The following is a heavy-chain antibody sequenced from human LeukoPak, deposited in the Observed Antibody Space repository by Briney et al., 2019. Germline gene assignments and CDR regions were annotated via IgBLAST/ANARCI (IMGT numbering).Heavy chain of an antibody. Sequence: ASVKVSCKASGYTFTSYGIGWVRQAPGQGLEWMGWISAYNGSTNYAQKLQGRVTMTTDTSTSTAYMELRSLRSDDTAVYYCARDPIVVVVAANYGMDVWGQGTTVTVSS. J-gene: IGHJ6*02. CDR3: ARDPIVVVVAANYGMDV. D-gene: IGHD2-15*01. V-gene: IGHV1-18*01. CDR1: GYTFTSYG. CDR2: ISAYNGST.